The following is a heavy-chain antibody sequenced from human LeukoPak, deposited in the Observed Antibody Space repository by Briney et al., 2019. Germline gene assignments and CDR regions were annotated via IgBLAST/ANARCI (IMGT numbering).Heavy chain of an antibody. CDR3: AREGQSTALDVVLHYGMDV. CDR1: GGTFSSYA. V-gene: IGHV1-69*13. D-gene: IGHD2-15*01. J-gene: IGHJ6*02. Sequence: SVKVSCKASGGTFSSYAISWVRQARGQGLEWMGGIIPIFGTANYAQKFQGRVTITADESTSTAYVELSSLRSEDTAVYYCAREGQSTALDVVLHYGMDVWGQGTTVTVSS. CDR2: IIPIFGTA.